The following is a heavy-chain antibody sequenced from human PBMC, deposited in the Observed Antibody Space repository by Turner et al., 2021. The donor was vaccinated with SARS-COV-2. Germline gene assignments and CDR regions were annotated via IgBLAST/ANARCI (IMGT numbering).Heavy chain of an antibody. D-gene: IGHD5-18*01. CDR3: ADY. J-gene: IGHJ4*02. Sequence: EVQLVESGGGLVQPGGSLRLSCAASGFTFSNRDRNWGNQAPGKGLEWVSGVSWNGSRTHYADSVKGRFIMSRDNSRNTLYLQTNSLRTRGYTYDAVADYWGQGTLVTVSS. CDR2: VSWNGSRT. CDR1: GFTFSNRD. V-gene: IGHV3-35*01.